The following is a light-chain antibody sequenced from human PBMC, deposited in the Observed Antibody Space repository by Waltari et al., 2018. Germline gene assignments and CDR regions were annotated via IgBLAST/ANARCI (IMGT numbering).Light chain of an antibody. V-gene: IGKV3-15*01. J-gene: IGKJ4*01. CDR3: QQYNNWPLT. Sequence: EIVMTQSPATLSVSPGERATLSCRASQSVNSNLAWYQQKPGQAPRLLIFGASTGATGIPARFSGSGSGTEFTLTISSPQSEDFAVYYCQQYNNWPLTFGGGTKVEIK. CDR2: GAS. CDR1: QSVNSN.